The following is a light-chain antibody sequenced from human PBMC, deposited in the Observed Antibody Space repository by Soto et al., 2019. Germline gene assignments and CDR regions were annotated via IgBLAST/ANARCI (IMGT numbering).Light chain of an antibody. Sequence: EIVMTQSPDTLSVSPGERGTLSCRASQSVSSNLAWYQQKPGQAPRLLIYGASTRATGIPARFIGSRSGPEFTLTINSLQSEDFAIYYCQRYNNWPLTFGGGTKVDIK. J-gene: IGKJ4*01. V-gene: IGKV3-15*01. CDR3: QRYNNWPLT. CDR1: QSVSSN. CDR2: GAS.